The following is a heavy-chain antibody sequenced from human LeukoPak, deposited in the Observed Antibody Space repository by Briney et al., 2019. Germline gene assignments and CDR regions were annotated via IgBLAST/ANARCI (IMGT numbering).Heavy chain of an antibody. CDR3: AISSPVATMGY. CDR1: GFTFSSYW. Sequence: GGSLSLSCADSGFTFSSYWISWVRQAPGKGLEWVANINQDGSEKYYVDSVRGRFTISRDNAKNSLYLQMNSLRAEDTAVYYCAISSPVATMGYWGQGTLVTVSS. V-gene: IGHV3-7*01. CDR2: INQDGSEK. J-gene: IGHJ4*02. D-gene: IGHD4-23*01.